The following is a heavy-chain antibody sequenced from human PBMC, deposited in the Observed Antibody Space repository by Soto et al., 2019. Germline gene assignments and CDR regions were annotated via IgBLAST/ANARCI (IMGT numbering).Heavy chain of an antibody. V-gene: IGHV1-2*04. D-gene: IGHD6-6*01. Sequence: GASVKVSCKASGYTFTSYDINWVRQATGQGLEWMGWINPNSGSTDYAQKFQGWVTMTRDTSISTAYMELSRLRSDDTAVYYCARVKAARPDAFDIWGQGTMVTVSS. CDR3: ARVKAARPDAFDI. CDR1: GYTFTSYD. J-gene: IGHJ3*02. CDR2: INPNSGST.